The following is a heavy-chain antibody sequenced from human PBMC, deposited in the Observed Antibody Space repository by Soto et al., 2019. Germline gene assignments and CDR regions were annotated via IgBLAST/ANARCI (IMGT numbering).Heavy chain of an antibody. CDR2: IIPIFGTA. CDR1: GGTFSSYA. J-gene: IGHJ4*02. Sequence: EASVKVSCKASGGTFSSYAISWVRQAPGQGLEWMGGIIPIFGTANYAQKFQGRVTITADESTSTAYMELSSLRSEDTAVYYCTREVTTYFDYWGQGTLVTVSS. CDR3: TREVTTYFDY. V-gene: IGHV1-69*13. D-gene: IGHD1-1*01.